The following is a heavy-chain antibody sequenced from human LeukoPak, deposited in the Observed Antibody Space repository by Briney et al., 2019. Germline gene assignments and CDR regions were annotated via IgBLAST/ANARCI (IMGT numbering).Heavy chain of an antibody. D-gene: IGHD1-26*01. V-gene: IGHV3-23*01. CDR1: GFTFSSYE. CDR2: ISGSGGST. Sequence: GSLRLSCAASGFTFSSYEMNWVRQAPGKGLEWVSTISGSGGSTYYADSVKGQFTFSRDNSMNTLFLQMNSLRGEDTAVYYCAKDRIWGSYGRFDYWGQGTLVTVSS. J-gene: IGHJ4*02. CDR3: AKDRIWGSYGRFDY.